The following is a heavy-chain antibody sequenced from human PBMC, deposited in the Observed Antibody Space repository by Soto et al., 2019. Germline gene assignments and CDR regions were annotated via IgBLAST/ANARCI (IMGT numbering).Heavy chain of an antibody. CDR1: GGSISSGDYY. J-gene: IGHJ6*02. D-gene: IGHD3-10*01. CDR3: AVLHGSGSWGHPYGMDV. V-gene: IGHV4-30-4*01. Sequence: SETLSLTCTVSGGSISSGDYYWSWIRQPPGKGLEWIGYIYYSGSTYYNPSLKSRVTISVDTSKNQFSLKLSSVTAADTAVYYCAVLHGSGSWGHPYGMDVWGQGTTVTVSS. CDR2: IYYSGST.